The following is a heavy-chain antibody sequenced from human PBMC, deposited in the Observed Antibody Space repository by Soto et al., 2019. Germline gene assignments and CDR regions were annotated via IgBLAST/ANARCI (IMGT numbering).Heavy chain of an antibody. Sequence: QVQLVQSGAEEKKPGASVKVCCKASGYTFSSYAMDWVRQAPGQRLEWMGWINAGNGNTKYSQKFQGRVTITRDTSASTAYMELSSLRSEDTAVYYCARGGPPIDYWGQGTLVTVSS. V-gene: IGHV1-3*05. D-gene: IGHD3-10*01. CDR1: GYTFSSYA. J-gene: IGHJ4*02. CDR3: ARGGPPIDY. CDR2: INAGNGNT.